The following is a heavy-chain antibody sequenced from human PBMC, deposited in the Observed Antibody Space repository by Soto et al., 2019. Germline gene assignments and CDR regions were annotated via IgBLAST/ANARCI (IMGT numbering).Heavy chain of an antibody. J-gene: IGHJ6*02. CDR1: GGSLSDYY. Sequence: QVQLQQWGAGLLKPSETLSLTCAVSGGSLSDYYWPWIRQSPGKGLEWIGEIHPSGSTNYNPSLRSRVTISVDTSKNPFSLKLTSLTAADTAVYYCARGRDEYKLGNVWGHGTTVTVSS. D-gene: IGHD1-1*01. CDR2: IHPSGST. V-gene: IGHV4-34*01. CDR3: ARGRDEYKLGNV.